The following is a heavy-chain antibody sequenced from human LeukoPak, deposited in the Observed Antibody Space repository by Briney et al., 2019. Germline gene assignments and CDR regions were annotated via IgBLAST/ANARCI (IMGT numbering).Heavy chain of an antibody. CDR1: GFTFGDYL. CDR2: ISGGTT. D-gene: IGHD6-19*01. Sequence: GGSLRLSCTAYGFTFGDYLMSWFRQAPGKGLEWIGFISGGTTEYAASVKGRFTISRDDSTSIAYLQMNSLTTEDTAVYYCSRGSGWLSVYWGQGTLVTVSS. J-gene: IGHJ4*02. CDR3: SRGSGWLSVY. V-gene: IGHV3-49*03.